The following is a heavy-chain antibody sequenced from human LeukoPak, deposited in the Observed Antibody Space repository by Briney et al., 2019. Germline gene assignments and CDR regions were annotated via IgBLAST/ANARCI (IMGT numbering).Heavy chain of an antibody. CDR3: ARTSSSGLVGGYYFDY. CDR1: GYFISSGYY. J-gene: IGHJ4*02. CDR2: IHHSGST. D-gene: IGHD6-19*01. Sequence: SETLPLTCTVSGYFISSGYYWGWIRQPPGKGLQWIGSIHHSGSTYCNPSLKSRVTISVDTSKNQFSLKLSSVTAADTAVYYCARTSSSGLVGGYYFDYWGQGTLVTVSS. V-gene: IGHV4-38-2*02.